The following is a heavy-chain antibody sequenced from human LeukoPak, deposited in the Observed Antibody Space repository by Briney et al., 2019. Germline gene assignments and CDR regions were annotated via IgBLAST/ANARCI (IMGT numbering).Heavy chain of an antibody. D-gene: IGHD5-18*01. V-gene: IGHV3-30*18. CDR2: ISYDGSNK. CDR3: AKVGQAMGDAFDI. J-gene: IGHJ3*02. Sequence: GGSLRLSCAASGFPFSDYVMHWVRQAPGKGLEWVAVISYDGSNKYYADSVKGRFTISRDNSKNTLYLQMNSLRAEDTAVYYCAKVGQAMGDAFDIWGQGTMATVSS. CDR1: GFPFSDYV.